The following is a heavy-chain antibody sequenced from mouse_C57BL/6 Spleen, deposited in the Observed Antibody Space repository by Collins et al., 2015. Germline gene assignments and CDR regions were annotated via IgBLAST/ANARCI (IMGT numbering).Heavy chain of an antibody. CDR1: GYTFTECI. CDR3: ARHENYNGSTYWYFDV. Sequence: VQLQQSGGWAGETGASVKLSCKASGYTFTECIIHWVKQRSGQGLEWIGWFYPGSGSIKYNEKFKDKATLTADKSSSTVYLELSRLTSEDSAVYFCARHENYNGSTYWYFDVWGAGTTVTVSS. CDR2: FYPGSGSI. D-gene: IGHD1-1*01. V-gene: IGHV1-62-2*01. J-gene: IGHJ1*01.